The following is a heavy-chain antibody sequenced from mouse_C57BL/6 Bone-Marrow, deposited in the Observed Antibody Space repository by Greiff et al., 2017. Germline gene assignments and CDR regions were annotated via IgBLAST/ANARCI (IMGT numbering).Heavy chain of an antibody. Sequence: EVQLQQSGPELVKPGASVKISCKASGYTFTDYYMNWVKQSHGKSLEWIGDINPNNGGTSYNQKFKGKATLTVDKSSSTAYMELRSLTSEDSAVYYCARSPYSNGWYFDVWGTGTTVTVSS. J-gene: IGHJ1*03. CDR3: ARSPYSNGWYFDV. CDR1: GYTFTDYY. D-gene: IGHD2-5*01. V-gene: IGHV1-26*01. CDR2: INPNNGGT.